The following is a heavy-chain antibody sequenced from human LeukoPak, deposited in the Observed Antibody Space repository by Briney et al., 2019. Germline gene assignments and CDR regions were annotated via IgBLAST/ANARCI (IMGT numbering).Heavy chain of an antibody. V-gene: IGHV1-18*04. CDR3: ARAKTLNYYGSGSYPYYFDN. Sequence: ASVKVSCKTSGYTFTDYYIHWMRQSPGQGPEWMGWISAYSGNTNYAQKLQGRVTMTTDRSTSTAYMELRSLRSDDTAVYFCARAKTLNYYGSGSYPYYFDNWGQGILVTVSS. D-gene: IGHD3-10*01. J-gene: IGHJ4*02. CDR2: ISAYSGNT. CDR1: GYTFTDYY.